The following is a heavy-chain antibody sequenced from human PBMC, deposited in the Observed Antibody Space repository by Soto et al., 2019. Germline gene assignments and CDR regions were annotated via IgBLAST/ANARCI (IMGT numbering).Heavy chain of an antibody. CDR3: ARESEDLTSNFDY. V-gene: IGHV3-21*06. J-gene: IGHJ4*02. Sequence: GGSLRLSCSASGFTFTRYSMNWVRQAPGKGLEWVSSISSTTNYIYYGDSMKGRFTISRDNAKNSLYLEMNSLRAEDTAVYYCARESEDLTSNFDYWGQGTLVTVSX. CDR2: ISSTTNYI. CDR1: GFTFTRYS.